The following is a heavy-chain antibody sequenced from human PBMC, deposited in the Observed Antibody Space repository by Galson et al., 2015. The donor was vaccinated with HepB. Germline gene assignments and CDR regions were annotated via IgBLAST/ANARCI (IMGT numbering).Heavy chain of an antibody. CDR1: GGSISSSDHN. CDR2: IDYSGAT. CDR3: ARHEGHGDYAVFGFCKMDV. V-gene: IGHV4-39*01. J-gene: IGHJ6*02. Sequence: SETLSLTCTVSGGSISSSDHNWGWIRQSPGKGLEWLGTIDYSGATYYNPSLRTRVTMSVDTSKNQFSLKLSYVTATDTAVYYCARHEGHGDYAVFGFCKMDVWGQGTTVTVSS. D-gene: IGHD4-17*01.